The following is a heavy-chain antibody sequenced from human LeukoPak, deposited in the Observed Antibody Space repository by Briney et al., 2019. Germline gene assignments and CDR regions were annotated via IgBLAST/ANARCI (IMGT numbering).Heavy chain of an antibody. CDR1: GGSFSGYS. D-gene: IGHD3-10*01. J-gene: IGHJ5*02. CDR2: INHSGST. V-gene: IGHV4-34*01. CDR3: ARHPLVLLWFGKVSWFDP. Sequence: SETLSLTCAVYGGSFSGYSWSWIRQPPGKGLEWIGEINHSGSTNYNPSLKSRVTISVDTSKNQFSLKLSSVTAADTAVYYCARHPLVLLWFGKVSWFDPWGQGTQVTVSS.